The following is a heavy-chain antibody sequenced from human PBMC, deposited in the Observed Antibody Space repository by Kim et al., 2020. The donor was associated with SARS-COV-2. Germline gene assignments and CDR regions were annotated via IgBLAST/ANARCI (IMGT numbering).Heavy chain of an antibody. CDR3: ARGKGYNYDTRGNAKGWFDA. CDR2: VYYSGKS. J-gene: IGHJ5*02. CDR1: GGSIASVGDY. V-gene: IGHV4-31*03. Sequence: SETLSLTCTVSGGSIASVGDYWTWIRQHPGEGPEWFGYVYYSGKSYYNPFLQSRLSISVDTSKNHFSLNLTSVTAADTAVYYCARGKGYNYDTRGNAKGWFDAWGQGTLVTVSS. D-gene: IGHD3-22*01.